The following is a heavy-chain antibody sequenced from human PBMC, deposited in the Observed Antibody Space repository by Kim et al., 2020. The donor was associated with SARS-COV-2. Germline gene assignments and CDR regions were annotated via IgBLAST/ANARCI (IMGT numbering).Heavy chain of an antibody. CDR1: GFTFSSYA. V-gene: IGHV3-30*04. J-gene: IGHJ4*02. CDR2: ISYDGSNK. Sequence: GGSLRLSCAASGFTFSSYAMHWVRQAPGKGLEWVAVISYDGSNKYYADSVKGRFTISRDNSKNTLYLQMNSLRAEDTAVYYCARDRSGYSGYIDYWGQGT. D-gene: IGHD5-12*01. CDR3: ARDRSGYSGYIDY.